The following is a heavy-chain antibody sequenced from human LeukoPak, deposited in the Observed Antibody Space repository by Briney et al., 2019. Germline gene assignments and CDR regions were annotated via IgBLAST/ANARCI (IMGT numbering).Heavy chain of an antibody. J-gene: IGHJ4*02. V-gene: IGHV3-7*01. Sequence: GGSLRLSCAASGFTFSYHWMTWVRQAPGKGLEWVANIKNDGAVKNYVDSVKGRFTISRDNAKNSLYLQMNSLRAEDTAVYYCAKDSSTKSGDYDYFDNWGQGTLVTVSS. CDR3: AKDSSTKSGDYDYFDN. CDR1: GFTFSYHW. D-gene: IGHD2-2*01. CDR2: IKNDGAVK.